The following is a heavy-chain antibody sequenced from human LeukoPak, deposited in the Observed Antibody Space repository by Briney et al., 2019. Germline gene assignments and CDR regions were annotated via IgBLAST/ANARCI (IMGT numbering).Heavy chain of an antibody. Sequence: VASVKVSCKASGYTFTSYGISWVRQAPGQGLEWMGWISAYNGNTNYAQKLQGRVTMTEDTSTDTAYMELSSLRSEDTAVYYCATPNSDYWGQGTLVTVSS. J-gene: IGHJ4*02. CDR1: GYTFTSYG. CDR3: ATPNSDY. CDR2: ISAYNGNT. D-gene: IGHD5-24*01. V-gene: IGHV1-18*01.